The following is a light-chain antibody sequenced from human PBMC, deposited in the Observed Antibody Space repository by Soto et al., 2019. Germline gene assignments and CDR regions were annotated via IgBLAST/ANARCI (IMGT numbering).Light chain of an antibody. V-gene: IGKV3-20*01. CDR3: QQYGSLPTT. Sequence: EIVLTQSPGTLSSSPGEKATLSCRASQRVNSTYLAWYQQRRGQAPRLLIYGAANRATGIPDKFSGRGSGTDFTLTISRLEPEDFTLYYCQQYGSLPTTFGSGTKVHIK. J-gene: IGKJ3*01. CDR2: GAA. CDR1: QRVNSTY.